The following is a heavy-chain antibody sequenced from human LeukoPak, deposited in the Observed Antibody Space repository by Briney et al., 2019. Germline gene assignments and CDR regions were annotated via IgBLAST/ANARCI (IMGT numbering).Heavy chain of an antibody. CDR2: ISGSGGTT. D-gene: IGHD6-19*01. J-gene: IGHJ4*02. CDR3: AKSESSGWYRPFDY. V-gene: IGHV3-23*01. Sequence: GRSLRLSCAASGFTFSSCAMSWVRQAPGEGLEWVSGISGSGGTTYYADSVKGRFTISRDNSKNTLYLQMNSLRAEDTAVYYCAKSESSGWYRPFDYWGQGTLVTVSS. CDR1: GFTFSSCA.